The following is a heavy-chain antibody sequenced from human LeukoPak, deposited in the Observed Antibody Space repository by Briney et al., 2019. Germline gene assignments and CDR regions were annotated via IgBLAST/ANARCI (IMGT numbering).Heavy chain of an antibody. CDR3: AKDREGLSSGYDLEYFDY. D-gene: IGHD5-12*01. CDR2: ISGGGGTT. J-gene: IGHJ4*02. CDR1: GFTFSSYA. V-gene: IGHV3-23*01. Sequence: GGSLRLSCAASGFTFSSYAMNWVRQAPGQGLEWVSAISGGGGTTYYADSVKGRFTISRDNSKNTLFLQMNSLRAEDTAVYYCAKDREGLSSGYDLEYFDYWGQGTLVTVSS.